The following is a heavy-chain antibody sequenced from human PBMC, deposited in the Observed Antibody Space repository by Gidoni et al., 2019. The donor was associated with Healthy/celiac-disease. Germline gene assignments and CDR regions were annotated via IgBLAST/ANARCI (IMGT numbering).Heavy chain of an antibody. D-gene: IGHD2-8*01. J-gene: IGHJ4*02. CDR1: AYTFSDYY. CDR3: ARGSGVELDY. CDR2: INPNSVGT. V-gene: IGHV1-2*04. Sequence: QVQLVQSGAEVQKPGASVKVSCTTSAYTFSDYYIPWVRQASGQGLEWMGWINPNSVGTNFAQKFQGWVTMTTDTSITTAYMQMSRLRSDDTAVYYCARGSGVELDYWGQGTLVTVSS.